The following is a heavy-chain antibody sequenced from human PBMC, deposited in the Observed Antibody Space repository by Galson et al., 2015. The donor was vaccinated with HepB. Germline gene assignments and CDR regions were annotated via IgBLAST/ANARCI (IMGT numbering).Heavy chain of an antibody. D-gene: IGHD6-13*01. V-gene: IGHV4-30-4*07. CDR2: IYYSGST. Sequence: LSLTCAVSGGSISSGGYSWSWTRQPPGKGLEWIGYIYYSGSTYYNPSLKSRVTISVDTSKNQFSLKLSSVTAADTAVYYCARVFSSSDYWGQGTLVTVSS. J-gene: IGHJ4*02. CDR3: ARVFSSSDY. CDR1: GGSISSGGYS.